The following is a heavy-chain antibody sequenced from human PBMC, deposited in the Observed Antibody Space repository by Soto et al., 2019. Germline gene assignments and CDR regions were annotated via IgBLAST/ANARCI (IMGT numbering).Heavy chain of an antibody. J-gene: IGHJ5*02. CDR1: GDSSSTSTYS. CDR2: IYRSGVT. Sequence: ASETLSLTSNFSGDSSSTSTYSWSWILQPPGTALEWVGFIYRSGVTSYTPSLKSRVSTSLGTSSNQCSVKLGSVTAADTAVYYCAGMPYTSGLRFDTWGPGTLVTVSS. CDR3: AGMPYTSGLRFDT. D-gene: IGHD6-19*01. V-gene: IGHV4-30-2*01.